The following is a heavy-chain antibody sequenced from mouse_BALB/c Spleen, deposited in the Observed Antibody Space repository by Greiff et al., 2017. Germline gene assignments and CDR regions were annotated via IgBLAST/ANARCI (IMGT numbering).Heavy chain of an antibody. Sequence: QVQLQQSGPELVKPGASVRISCKASGYTFTSYYIHWVKQRPGQGLEWIGWIYPGNVNTKYNEKFKGKATLTADKSSSTAYMQLSSLTSEDSAVYFCARRYYGYAMDYWGQGTSVTVSS. CDR2: IYPGNVNT. J-gene: IGHJ4*01. D-gene: IGHD1-1*01. CDR1: GYTFTSYY. CDR3: ARRYYGYAMDY. V-gene: IGHV1S56*01.